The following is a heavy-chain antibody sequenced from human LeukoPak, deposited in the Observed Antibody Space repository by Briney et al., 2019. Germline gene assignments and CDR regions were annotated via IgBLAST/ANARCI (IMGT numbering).Heavy chain of an antibody. Sequence: SSETLSLTCTVSGYSISSGYYWGWIRQPPGKGLEWIGSIYHSGSTYYNPSLKSRVTISVDTSKNQFSLKLSSVTAADTAVYYCARDLSCSGGSCYPHNWFDPWGQGTLVTVSS. V-gene: IGHV4-38-2*02. CDR2: IYHSGST. J-gene: IGHJ5*02. CDR3: ARDLSCSGGSCYPHNWFDP. D-gene: IGHD2-15*01. CDR1: GYSISSGYY.